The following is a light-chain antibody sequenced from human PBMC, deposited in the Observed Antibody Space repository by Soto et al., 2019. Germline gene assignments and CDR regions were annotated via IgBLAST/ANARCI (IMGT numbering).Light chain of an antibody. J-gene: IGKJ4*01. CDR3: QQYGSSPLT. CDR1: QSVSSSY. CDR2: GAS. Sequence: DIVLTQSPGTLSLSAGDRATLSCRASQSVSSSYVAWHQQAPGQPTRLIIYGASSRATGIPDRFSGSAAGTDFPPTISRLAPEDFAVYYCQQYGSSPLTFGGGTKVDIK. V-gene: IGKV3-20*01.